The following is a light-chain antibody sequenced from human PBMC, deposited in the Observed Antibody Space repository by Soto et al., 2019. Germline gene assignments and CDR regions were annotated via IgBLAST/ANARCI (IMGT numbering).Light chain of an antibody. CDR1: QSVSSY. Sequence: EIVLTQSPATLSLSPGERATLSCRASQSVSSYLAWYQQKPGQAPRLLIYDASNRATGIPARFSGSGSGTDFTLTISSLEPEDFAVYYCQLLEAFGPGTKVDIK. J-gene: IGKJ3*01. CDR2: DAS. CDR3: QLLEA. V-gene: IGKV3-11*01.